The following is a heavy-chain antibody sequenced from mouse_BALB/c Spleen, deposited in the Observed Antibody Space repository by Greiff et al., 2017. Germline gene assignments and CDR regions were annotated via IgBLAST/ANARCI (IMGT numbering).Heavy chain of an antibody. CDR2: IDPENGDT. Sequence: EVQLQQSGAELVRSGASVKLSCTASGFNIKDYYMHWVKQRPEQGLEWIGWIDPENGDTEYAPKFQGKATMTADTSSNTAYLQLSSLTSEDTAVYYGNAWGGNYLYYAMDYWGQGTSVTVSS. D-gene: IGHD2-1*01. V-gene: IGHV14-4*02. CDR1: GFNIKDYY. J-gene: IGHJ4*01. CDR3: NAWGGNYLYYAMDY.